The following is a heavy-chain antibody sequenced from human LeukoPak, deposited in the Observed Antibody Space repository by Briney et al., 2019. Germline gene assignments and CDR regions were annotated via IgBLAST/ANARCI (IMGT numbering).Heavy chain of an antibody. Sequence: QPGGSLRLSWAASGLTFSSYWMSWVRQAPGKGLEWVANIKQDGSEKYYVDSVKGRFTISRDNAKNSLYLQMNSLRAEDTAVYYCARDLADSSGYYGYYYYYMDVWGKGTTVTVSS. CDR2: IKQDGSEK. D-gene: IGHD3-22*01. CDR3: ARDLADSSGYYGYYYYYMDV. CDR1: GLTFSSYW. J-gene: IGHJ6*03. V-gene: IGHV3-7*01.